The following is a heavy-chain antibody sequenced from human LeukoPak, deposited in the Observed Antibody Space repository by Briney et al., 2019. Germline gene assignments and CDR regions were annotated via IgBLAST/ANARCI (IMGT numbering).Heavy chain of an antibody. CDR1: GFTFDDYA. CDR3: AREIAGRWLPRAFDI. V-gene: IGHV3-9*01. Sequence: PGGSLRLSCAASGFTFDDYAMHWVRQAPGKGLEWVSGISWNSGSIGYADSVKGRFTISRDNAKNSLYLQMNSLRAEDTAVYYCAREIAGRWLPRAFDIWGQGTMVTVSS. J-gene: IGHJ3*02. D-gene: IGHD5-24*01. CDR2: ISWNSGSI.